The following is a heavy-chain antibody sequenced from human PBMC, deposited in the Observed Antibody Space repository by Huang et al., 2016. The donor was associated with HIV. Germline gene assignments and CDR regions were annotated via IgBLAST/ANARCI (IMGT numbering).Heavy chain of an antibody. CDR3: ARGGLLWFGELST. J-gene: IGHJ5*02. Sequence: QVQLVQSGAEVKKPGASVKVSCKASGYTFTNYDIKWVRQATGQGLEWMGWKNPNSGDTGFAQKFQGRVTMTRNTSISTAYMELSSLRSEDTAVYYCARGGLLWFGELSTWGQGTLVTVSS. V-gene: IGHV1-8*01. CDR2: KNPNSGDT. CDR1: GYTFTNYD. D-gene: IGHD3-10*01.